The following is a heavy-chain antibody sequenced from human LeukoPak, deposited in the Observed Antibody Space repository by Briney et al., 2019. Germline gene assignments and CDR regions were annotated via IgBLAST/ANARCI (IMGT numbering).Heavy chain of an antibody. CDR1: GDSISSYY. Sequence: PSETLSLTCTVSGDSISSYYWSWIRQPPGKGLEWIGYIYYSGSTNYNPSLKSRVTISVDTSKNQFSLKLSSVTAADTAVYYCARHPRVLRYFDWSTDAFDIWGQGTMVTVSS. J-gene: IGHJ3*02. CDR2: IYYSGST. D-gene: IGHD3-9*01. V-gene: IGHV4-59*08. CDR3: ARHPRVLRYFDWSTDAFDI.